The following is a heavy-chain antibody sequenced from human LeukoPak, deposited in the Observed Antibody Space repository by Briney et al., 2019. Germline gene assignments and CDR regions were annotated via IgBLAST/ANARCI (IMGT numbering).Heavy chain of an antibody. CDR1: GFTFSSHW. Sequence: GGSLRLSCAASGFTFSSHWMHWVRHAPGKGLVWVSRINSDGSSTSYADSVKGRFTISRDNAKNTLYLQMNSLRAEDTAVYYCARAAAAGINWFDPWGQGTLVTVSS. CDR3: ARAAAAGINWFDP. D-gene: IGHD6-13*01. J-gene: IGHJ5*02. V-gene: IGHV3-74*01. CDR2: INSDGSST.